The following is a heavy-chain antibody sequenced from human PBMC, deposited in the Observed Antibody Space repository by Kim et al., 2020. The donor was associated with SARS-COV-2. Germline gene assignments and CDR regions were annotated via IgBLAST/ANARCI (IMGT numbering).Heavy chain of an antibody. CDR2: IYYSGST. CDR3: ARGSQVGLYSGYVQYYFDY. J-gene: IGHJ4*02. CDR1: GGSISSYY. V-gene: IGHV4-59*13. Sequence: SETLSLTCTVSGGSISSYYWSWIRQPPGKGLEWIGYIYYSGSTNYNPSLKSRVTISVDTSKNQFSLKLSSVTAADTAVYYCARGSQVGLYSGYVQYYFDYWGQGTLVTVSS. D-gene: IGHD5-12*01.